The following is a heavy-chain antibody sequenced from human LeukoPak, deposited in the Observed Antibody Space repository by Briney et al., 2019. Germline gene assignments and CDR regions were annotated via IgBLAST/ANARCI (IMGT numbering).Heavy chain of an antibody. CDR1: GFTVSSNY. J-gene: IGHJ4*02. V-gene: IGHV3-48*01. Sequence: GGSLRLSCAASGFTVSSNYMSWVRQAPGKGLEWVSYISSSSSTISYADSVKGRFTISRDNAENSLYLQMNSLRAEDTAVYYCARAGDFSFKDWGQGTLVTVSS. CDR3: ARAGDFSFKD. D-gene: IGHD3-3*01. CDR2: ISSSSSTI.